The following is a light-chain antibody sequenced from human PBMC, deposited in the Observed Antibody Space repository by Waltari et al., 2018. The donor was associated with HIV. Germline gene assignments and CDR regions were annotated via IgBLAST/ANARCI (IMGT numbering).Light chain of an antibody. CDR2: GAS. Sequence: EIVMTQSPATLSVSPGERATLSCRASQSVSSNLACYQQKPGQAPRLLIYGASTRATGIPVRFSGSGSGTEFTLTISSLQSEDFAVYYCQQYNKWPPATFGPGTKVDIK. J-gene: IGKJ3*01. V-gene: IGKV3-15*01. CDR3: QQYNKWPPAT. CDR1: QSVSSN.